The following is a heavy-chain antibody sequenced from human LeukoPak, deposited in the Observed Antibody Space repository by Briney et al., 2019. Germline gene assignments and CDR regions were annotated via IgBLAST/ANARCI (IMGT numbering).Heavy chain of an antibody. J-gene: IGHJ4*02. CDR2: ISSSGTTI. CDR1: GFIFSRHE. CDR3: ARDGVLDWHYVFDY. V-gene: IGHV3-48*03. Sequence: PGGSLRLSCAASGFIFSRHEMNWVRQAPGKGLEWLSCISSSGTTIYYADSVEGRFTISRDNAKNSLYLQMNSLRAEDTAVYYCARDGVLDWHYVFDYWGQGTLVTVSS. D-gene: IGHD3-10*02.